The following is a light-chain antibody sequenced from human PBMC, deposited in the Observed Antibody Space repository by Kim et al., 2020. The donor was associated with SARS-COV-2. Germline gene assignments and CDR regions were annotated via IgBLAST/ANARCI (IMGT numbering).Light chain of an antibody. CDR1: RSVNSDY. Sequence: PGGRATLSCRASRSVNSDYLAWYQHKPGQIPRLLMFGTSKRATGIPDRFTGSGSGTDFTLTISRLEPEDFAVYYCQQYGSSPGTFGQGTKVDIK. J-gene: IGKJ1*01. CDR2: GTS. CDR3: QQYGSSPGT. V-gene: IGKV3-20*01.